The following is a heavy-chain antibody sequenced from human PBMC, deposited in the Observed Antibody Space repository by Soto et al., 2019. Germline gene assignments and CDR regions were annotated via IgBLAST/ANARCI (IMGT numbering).Heavy chain of an antibody. Sequence: GGSPRLSCAAAGFTFNSYGMSCVRQAPGKGLEWVANIQQDGREKYYVDCVRGRFTVSRDNTKHSLSLQMNSLRAEDTAVYYCARHQSSGWSHAFDIWGLRTMVTV. CDR2: IQQDGREK. CDR1: GFTFNSYG. D-gene: IGHD6-19*01. J-gene: IGHJ3*02. CDR3: ARHQSSGWSHAFDI. V-gene: IGHV3-7*01.